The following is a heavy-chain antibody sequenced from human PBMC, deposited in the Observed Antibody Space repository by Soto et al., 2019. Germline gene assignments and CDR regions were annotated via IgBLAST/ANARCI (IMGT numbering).Heavy chain of an antibody. J-gene: IGHJ3*02. V-gene: IGHV1-46*01. Sequence: ASVKVSCKASGYTFINYYMHWARQAPGQGLEWMGIINPNGGSTTYAQKFQGRVTLTRDTSTNTVNMELSSLRSEDTAVYYCAREKWLVRRNDPFDIWGQGTMVTV. CDR2: INPNGGST. D-gene: IGHD6-19*01. CDR1: GYTFINYY. CDR3: AREKWLVRRNDPFDI.